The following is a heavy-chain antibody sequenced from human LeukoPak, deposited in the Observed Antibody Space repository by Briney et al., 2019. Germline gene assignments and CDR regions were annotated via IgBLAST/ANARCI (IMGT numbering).Heavy chain of an antibody. CDR2: INHSGST. Sequence: SETLSLTCAVYGGSFSGYYWSWIRQPPGKGLEWIGEINHSGSTNYNPSLKGRVTISVDTSKNQFSLKLSSVTAADTAVYYCARGYYDNSGIDWFDPWGQGTLVTVSS. CDR1: GGSFSGYY. D-gene: IGHD3-22*01. J-gene: IGHJ5*02. V-gene: IGHV4-34*01. CDR3: ARGYYDNSGIDWFDP.